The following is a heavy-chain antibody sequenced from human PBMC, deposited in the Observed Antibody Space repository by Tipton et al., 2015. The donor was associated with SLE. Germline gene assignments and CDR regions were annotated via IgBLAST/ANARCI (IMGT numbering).Heavy chain of an antibody. CDR2: INSDGNSI. CDR1: GFTFSTHW. J-gene: IGHJ4*02. CDR3: ARGTYSGNYPPND. D-gene: IGHD1-26*01. Sequence: SLRLSCAASGFTFSTHWMHWVRQAPGKGLVWVSYINSDGNSITYADSLKGRFTISRDNAENTLYLQMNSLRAEDTAVYYCARGTYSGNYPPNDWGQGTLVTVSS. V-gene: IGHV3-74*01.